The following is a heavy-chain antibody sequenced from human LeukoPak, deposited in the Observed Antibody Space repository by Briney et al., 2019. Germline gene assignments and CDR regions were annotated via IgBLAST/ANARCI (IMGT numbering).Heavy chain of an antibody. CDR3: ASGGLGAFDI. V-gene: IGHV1-18*01. CDR1: GYSFTSYG. CDR2: ISAYDGNT. D-gene: IGHD3-10*01. Sequence: ASVKVSCKASGYSFTSYGISWVRQAPGQGLEWMGWISAYDGNTNYAQNLQGRVTMTPDTSTSTAYMELRGLRSDDTAMYYCASGGLGAFDIWGQGTMVTVSS. J-gene: IGHJ3*02.